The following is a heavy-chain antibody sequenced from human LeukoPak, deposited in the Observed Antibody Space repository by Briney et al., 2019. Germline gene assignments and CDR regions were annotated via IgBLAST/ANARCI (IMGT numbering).Heavy chain of an antibody. D-gene: IGHD3-3*01. Sequence: GRSLRLSCAASGFTFSSYAMHWVRQAPGKGLEYVSAISSNGGSTYYANSVKGRFTISRDNSKNTLYLQMGSLRAEDMAVYYCARASYYDFWSGYEYDYWGQGTLVTVSS. J-gene: IGHJ4*02. CDR2: ISSNGGST. CDR1: GFTFSSYA. V-gene: IGHV3-64*01. CDR3: ARASYYDFWSGYEYDY.